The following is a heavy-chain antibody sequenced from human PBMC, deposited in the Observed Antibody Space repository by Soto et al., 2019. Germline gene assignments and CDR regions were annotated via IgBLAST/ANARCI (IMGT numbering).Heavy chain of an antibody. J-gene: IGHJ4*02. Sequence: PGGSLRLSCAASGFTFSSYGMHWVRQAPGKGLEWVAVISYDGSNKYYADSVKGRFTISRDNSKNTLYLQMNSLRAEDTAVYYCAIEQDDFSAFAAEGYWGQGTLVTVSS. CDR3: AIEQDDFSAFAAEGY. V-gene: IGHV3-30*03. CDR2: ISYDGSNK. CDR1: GFTFSSYG. D-gene: IGHD6-13*01.